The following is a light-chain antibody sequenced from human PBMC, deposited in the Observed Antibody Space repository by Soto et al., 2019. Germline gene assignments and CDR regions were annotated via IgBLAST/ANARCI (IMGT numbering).Light chain of an antibody. CDR2: EVS. CDR1: SSGVGGYNY. CDR3: SSYTSSSTRV. Sequence: QSVLTQPASVSGSPGQSVTISCTGTSSGVGGYNYVSWYQQHPGKAPKLMIYEVSNRPSGVSNRFSGSKSGNTASLTISGLQAEDEADYYCSSYTSSSTRVFGGGTKPPS. J-gene: IGLJ3*02. V-gene: IGLV2-14*01.